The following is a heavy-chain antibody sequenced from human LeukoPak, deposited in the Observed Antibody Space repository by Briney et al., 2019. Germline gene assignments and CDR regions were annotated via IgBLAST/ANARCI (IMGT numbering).Heavy chain of an antibody. V-gene: IGHV3-30-3*01. Sequence: GGSLRLSCAASGFTFSSYAMHWVRQAPGKGLEWVAVISYDGSNKYYADSVKGRFTISRDNSKNTLYLQMNSLRAEDTAVYYCAKEGQGLAGGCFDYWGQGTLVTVSS. J-gene: IGHJ4*02. CDR1: GFTFSSYA. D-gene: IGHD3-10*01. CDR3: AKEGQGLAGGCFDY. CDR2: ISYDGSNK.